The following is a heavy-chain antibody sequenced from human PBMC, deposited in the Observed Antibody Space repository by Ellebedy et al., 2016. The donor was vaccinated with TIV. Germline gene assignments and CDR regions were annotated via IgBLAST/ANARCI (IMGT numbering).Heavy chain of an antibody. CDR1: GGSISTYY. CDR3: ARRPLRYFDWVYYYHGMDV. CDR2: IYYSGYT. V-gene: IGHV4-59*08. Sequence: MPSETLSLTCTVSGGSISTYYWSWIRQPPGQGLEWIGYIYYSGYTESNPSLKSRVTISLDTSKDQFSLRLSSVTAADTAVYYCARRPLRYFDWVYYYHGMDVWGQGTTVTVSS. D-gene: IGHD3-9*01. J-gene: IGHJ6*02.